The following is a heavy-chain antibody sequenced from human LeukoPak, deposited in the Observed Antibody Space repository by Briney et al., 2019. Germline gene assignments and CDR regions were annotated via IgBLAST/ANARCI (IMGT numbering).Heavy chain of an antibody. CDR1: GDSISTRSYY. Sequence: KPSETLSLTCTVSGDSISTRSYYWGWIRQPPGKGLEWIGSIYYNGITYYNPSLKSRVTISVDTSKNHFSLKLTSVTAADTAVYYCASSSGYSFWFDPWGQGTLVTVSS. CDR2: IYYNGIT. J-gene: IGHJ5*02. CDR3: ASSSGYSFWFDP. V-gene: IGHV4-39*02. D-gene: IGHD3-22*01.